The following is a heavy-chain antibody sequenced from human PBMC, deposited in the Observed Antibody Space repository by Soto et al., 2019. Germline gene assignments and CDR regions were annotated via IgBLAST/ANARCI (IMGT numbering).Heavy chain of an antibody. J-gene: IGHJ4*02. D-gene: IGHD1-20*01. V-gene: IGHV3-64*01. CDR2: ISSNGGGT. CDR1: GFTFSSYL. Sequence: GSLRLSCAASGFTFSSYLMHWVRQAPGKGLEYVSAISSNGGGTYYANSVKGRFTISRDNSKNTLYLQMGSLRAEDMAVYYCARTSSVTGTPGGYFDYWGQGTLVTVSS. CDR3: ARTSSVTGTPGGYFDY.